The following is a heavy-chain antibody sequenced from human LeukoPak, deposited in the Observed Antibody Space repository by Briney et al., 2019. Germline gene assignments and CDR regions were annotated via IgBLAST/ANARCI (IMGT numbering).Heavy chain of an antibody. CDR2: ISGSGGST. V-gene: IGHV3-23*01. Sequence: PGGSLRLSCAASGFTFSSYAMSWVRQAPGKGLEWVSLISGSGGSTYYADSVKSRFTISRDNSKNTLYLQMNSLRAEDTAVYYCAKDHHVLPDLWGQGTLVTVSS. D-gene: IGHD3-10*01. CDR3: AKDHHVLPDL. CDR1: GFTFSSYA. J-gene: IGHJ5*02.